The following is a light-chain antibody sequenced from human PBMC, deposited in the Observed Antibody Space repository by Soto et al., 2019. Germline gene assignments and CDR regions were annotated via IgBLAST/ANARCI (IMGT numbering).Light chain of an antibody. CDR1: SSTVGGFNV. V-gene: IGLV2-23*01. CDR3: CSYVGATTYV. J-gene: IGLJ1*01. CDR2: EGI. Sequence: QSVLTHPASGSGSRGQSITISCTRTSSTVGGFNVVSSYQQHPGKAPKVIIYEGIKRPSGISNRFSGSHSGSTASLTISGLQAEDEADYYCCSYVGATTYVFGPGTKVTVL.